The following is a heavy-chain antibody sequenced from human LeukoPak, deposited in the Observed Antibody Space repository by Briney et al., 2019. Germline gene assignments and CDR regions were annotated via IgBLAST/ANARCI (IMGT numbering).Heavy chain of an antibody. Sequence: PGRSLRLSCAASGFTFSSYGMHWVRQAPGKGLEWVAVISYDGSNKYYADSVKGRFTISRDNSKNTLYLQMNSLRAEDTAVYYCAKPSILLWDAFDIWGQGPMVTVSS. D-gene: IGHD4-23*01. J-gene: IGHJ3*02. V-gene: IGHV3-30*18. CDR2: ISYDGSNK. CDR3: AKPSILLWDAFDI. CDR1: GFTFSSYG.